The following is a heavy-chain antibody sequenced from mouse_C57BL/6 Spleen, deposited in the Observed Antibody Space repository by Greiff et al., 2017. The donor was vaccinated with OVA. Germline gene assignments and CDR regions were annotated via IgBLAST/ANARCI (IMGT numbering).Heavy chain of an antibody. D-gene: IGHD2-12*01. CDR2: IYPSDSET. J-gene: IGHJ2*01. CDR3: ARGRLYFDY. V-gene: IGHV1-61*01. Sequence: VQLQQPGAELVRPGSSVKLSCKASGYTFTSYWMDWVKQRPGQGLEWIGNIYPSDSETHYNQKFKDKATLTVDKSSSTAYMQLSSLTSEDSAVYYCARGRLYFDYWGQGTTLTVSS. CDR1: GYTFTSYW.